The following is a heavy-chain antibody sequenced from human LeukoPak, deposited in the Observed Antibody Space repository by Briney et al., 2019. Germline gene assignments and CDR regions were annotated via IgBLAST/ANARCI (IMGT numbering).Heavy chain of an antibody. CDR1: GYTFTGYY. J-gene: IGHJ4*02. D-gene: IGHD5-18*01. V-gene: IGHV1-2*02. Sequence: APVKSSCKASGYTFTGYYMHWVRQAPGQGLEWMGWINPNSGGTNYAQKFQGRVTMTRDTSISTAYMELSRLRSDDTAVYYCARDSRGYSYGYAALGFDYWGQGTVVSLSS. CDR2: INPNSGGT. CDR3: ARDSRGYSYGYAALGFDY.